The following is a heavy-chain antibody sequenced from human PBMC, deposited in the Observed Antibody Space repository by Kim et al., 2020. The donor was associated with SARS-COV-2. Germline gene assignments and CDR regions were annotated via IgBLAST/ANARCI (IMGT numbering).Heavy chain of an antibody. CDR1: GFTFGGYT. D-gene: IGHD3-10*01. J-gene: IGHJ4*02. Sequence: GGSLRLSCSASGFTFGGYTVHWVRQAPGKGLEWVSSISYNSGSINYADSVKGRFTISRDNAKNSLHLQMNSLRPDDTALYFCAKDWGYGTGTYFDCWGQG. CDR3: AKDWGYGTGTYFDC. CDR2: ISYNSGSI. V-gene: IGHV3-9*01.